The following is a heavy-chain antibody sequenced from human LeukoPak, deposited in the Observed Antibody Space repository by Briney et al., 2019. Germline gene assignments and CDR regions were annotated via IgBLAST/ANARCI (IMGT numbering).Heavy chain of an antibody. Sequence: SVKVSCKASGGTFSSYAISWVRQAPGQGLEWMGGIIPIFGTANYAQKCQGRVTITADESTSTAYMELSSLRSEDTAVYYCARGPLDYVWGSYRHLDYWGQGTLVTVSS. J-gene: IGHJ4*02. CDR1: GGTFSSYA. CDR3: ARGPLDYVWGSYRHLDY. V-gene: IGHV1-69*01. D-gene: IGHD3-16*02. CDR2: IIPIFGTA.